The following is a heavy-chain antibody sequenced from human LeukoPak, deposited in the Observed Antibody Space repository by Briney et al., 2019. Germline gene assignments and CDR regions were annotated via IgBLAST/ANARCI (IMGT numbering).Heavy chain of an antibody. CDR2: IYYSGST. CDR1: GGSISSFY. CDR3: ARGRHSFDSTGYYSYYFDY. V-gene: IGHV4-59*01. Sequence: SETLSLTCTVSGGSISSFYWSWFRQPPGQGLEWIGYIYYSGSTNYNPSLKSRVTISVDTSKNQFSLKLSSVTAADTAVYYCARGRHSFDSTGYYSYYFDYWGQGTLVTVSS. J-gene: IGHJ4*02. D-gene: IGHD3-22*01.